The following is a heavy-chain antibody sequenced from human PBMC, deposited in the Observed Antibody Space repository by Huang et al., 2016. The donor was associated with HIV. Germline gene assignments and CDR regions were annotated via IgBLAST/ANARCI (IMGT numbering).Heavy chain of an antibody. V-gene: IGHV3-53*01. D-gene: IGHD6-25*01. CDR3: ARGSGYPALFDL. Sequence: EVQLVESGGGLIQPGGSLRLSCAASGFTVRSYSMSWVRQAPGKGLEWFAIIYSSGTTHYADSVKGRFSVSRDNSLNILHLQMNSLRAEDTAVFYCARGSGYPALFDLWGQGALVTVSS. CDR2: IYSSGTT. CDR1: GFTVRSYS. J-gene: IGHJ4*02.